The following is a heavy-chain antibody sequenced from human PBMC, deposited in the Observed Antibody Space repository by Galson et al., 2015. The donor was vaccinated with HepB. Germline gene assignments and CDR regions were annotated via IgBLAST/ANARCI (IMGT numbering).Heavy chain of an antibody. D-gene: IGHD3-22*01. J-gene: IGHJ4*02. Sequence: SLRLSCAASRFTFNKYAMTWVRQAPGKGLEWVSSISSSGVTTYYADSVKGRFTISRDNSKNTLFLQMNNLRPDDTALYYCAKDPSLEYYYDTPYFDYWGQGTLVTVSS. CDR3: AKDPSLEYYYDTPYFDY. V-gene: IGHV3-23*01. CDR2: ISSSGVTT. CDR1: RFTFNKYA.